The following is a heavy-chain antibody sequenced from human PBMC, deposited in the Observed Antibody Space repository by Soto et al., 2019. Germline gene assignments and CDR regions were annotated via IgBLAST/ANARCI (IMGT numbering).Heavy chain of an antibody. D-gene: IGHD3-22*01. CDR3: ARDLGNDSSG. Sequence: EVQLVESGGGLVKPGGSLRLSCAASGFTFSSYSMNWVRQAPGKGLEWVSSISSISSYIYYADSVNGRFTISRDNAKNSLYLQMNSLRAEDTAVYYCARDLGNDSSGWSQGTLVTVSS. CDR1: GFTFSSYS. V-gene: IGHV3-21*01. CDR2: ISSISSYI. J-gene: IGHJ4*02.